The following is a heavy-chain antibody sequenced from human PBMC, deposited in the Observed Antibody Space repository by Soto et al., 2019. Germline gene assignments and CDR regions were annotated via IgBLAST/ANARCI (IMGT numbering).Heavy chain of an antibody. Sequence: GGSLRLSCVASGFTFSNYAMGWVRQAPGKGLEWVSSIDSSGGSTYYADSVKGRFTMSRDKSKNTLYLQMNSLRAEDTAVYYCARRLLGATVTYFDYWGQGTLVTV. D-gene: IGHD1-26*01. V-gene: IGHV3-23*01. CDR3: ARRLLGATVTYFDY. J-gene: IGHJ4*01. CDR1: GFTFSNYA. CDR2: IDSSGGST.